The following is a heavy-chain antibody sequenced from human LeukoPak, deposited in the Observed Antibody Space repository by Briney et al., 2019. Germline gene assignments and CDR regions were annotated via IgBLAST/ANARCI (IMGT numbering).Heavy chain of an antibody. V-gene: IGHV3-23*01. J-gene: IGHJ3*02. Sequence: PGGSLRLSCAASRFTFSSYAMSWVRQAPGKGLEWVSAVSNTGTRTYYADSVKGRFTISRDNSKNTLFLQMNSLRAEDTAVYYCAKDGLTYSDAFDIWGQGTMVIVSS. D-gene: IGHD3/OR15-3a*01. CDR2: VSNTGTRT. CDR1: RFTFSSYA. CDR3: AKDGLTYSDAFDI.